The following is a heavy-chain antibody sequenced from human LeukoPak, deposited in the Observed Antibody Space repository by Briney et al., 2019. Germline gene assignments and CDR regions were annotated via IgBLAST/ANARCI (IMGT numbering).Heavy chain of an antibody. CDR2: INHTGTT. CDR3: ARGAADRNNYYYYIDV. CDR1: GESFTTYY. D-gene: IGHD1/OR15-1a*01. Sequence: SETLSLTCAVYGESFTTYYWNWIRQSPGQGLEWLGEINHTGTTNYNPPLNSRGTPSVDTSKNQFSLKLKSVAAADTAVYYCARGAADRNNYYYYIDVWGNGTTVTVSS. V-gene: IGHV4-34*01. J-gene: IGHJ6*03.